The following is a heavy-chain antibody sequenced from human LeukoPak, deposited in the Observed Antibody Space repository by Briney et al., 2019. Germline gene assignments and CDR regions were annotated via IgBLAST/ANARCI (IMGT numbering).Heavy chain of an antibody. CDR2: IYYSGST. CDR1: GGSISSYY. CDR3: ARDLHGGLDI. D-gene: IGHD6-25*01. J-gene: IGHJ3*02. V-gene: IGHV4-59*01. Sequence: SETLSLTCTVSGGSISSYYWSWIRQPPGKGLEWIGYIYYSGSTYYNPSLKSRVTISVDTSKNQFSLKLSSVTAADTAVYYCARDLHGGLDIWGQGTMVTVSS.